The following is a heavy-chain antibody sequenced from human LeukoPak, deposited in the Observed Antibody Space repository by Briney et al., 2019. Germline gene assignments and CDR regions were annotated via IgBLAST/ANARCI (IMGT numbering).Heavy chain of an antibody. D-gene: IGHD4-11*01. V-gene: IGHV4-30-4*01. CDR2: IFHSGRT. J-gene: IGHJ4*02. CDR3: ARDRSNSVFDH. Sequence: PSETLSLTCTVSGDSISSGNYHWNWIRQPPGKGLEWIGYIFHSGRTFYNSFLKNRLLISLDTSKNQFSLKLSSVIAADTAVYFCARDRSNSVFDHWGLGTLVTVSS. CDR1: GDSISSGNYH.